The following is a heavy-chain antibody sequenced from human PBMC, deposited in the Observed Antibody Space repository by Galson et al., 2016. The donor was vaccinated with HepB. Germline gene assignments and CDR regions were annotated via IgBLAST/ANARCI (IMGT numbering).Heavy chain of an antibody. D-gene: IGHD3-3*01. Sequence: SVKVSCKASGGTFSTYAISWVRQAPGQGLEWMGRIIPMFGTTSYTQNFQGRVTITADESTSTAYMELSSLTSEDTALYYCARETIFGVSRGAWFDPWGQGTLVTVSP. V-gene: IGHV1-69*13. CDR1: GGTFSTYA. J-gene: IGHJ5*02. CDR3: ARETIFGVSRGAWFDP. CDR2: IIPMFGTT.